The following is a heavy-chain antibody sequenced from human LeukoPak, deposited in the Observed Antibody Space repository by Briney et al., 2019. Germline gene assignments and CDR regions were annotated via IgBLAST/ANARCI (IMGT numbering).Heavy chain of an antibody. CDR1: GFTFSSYA. Sequence: PGGSLRLSCAASGFTFSSYAMSWVRQAPGKGLEWVSAISGSGGSTYYADSVKGRFTISRGNAKNLLYLQMNSLRAEDTAVYFCARLSSWVFEIWGQGTMVTVSS. J-gene: IGHJ3*02. CDR2: ISGSGGST. V-gene: IGHV3-23*01. D-gene: IGHD2-21*02. CDR3: ARLSSWVFEI.